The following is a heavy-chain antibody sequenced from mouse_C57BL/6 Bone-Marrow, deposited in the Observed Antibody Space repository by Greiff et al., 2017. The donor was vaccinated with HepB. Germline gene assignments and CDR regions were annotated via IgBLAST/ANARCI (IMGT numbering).Heavy chain of an antibody. Sequence: QVQLQQSGPELVKPGASVKISCKASGYAFSSSWVNWVKQRPGKGLEWIGRIYPGDGDTNYNGKFKGKATLTADKSSSTAYMQLSSLTSEDSAVYFCARWLRRGGFDYWGQGTTLTVSS. CDR1: GYAFSSSW. J-gene: IGHJ2*01. CDR3: ARWLRRGGFDY. D-gene: IGHD2-2*01. V-gene: IGHV1-82*01. CDR2: IYPGDGDT.